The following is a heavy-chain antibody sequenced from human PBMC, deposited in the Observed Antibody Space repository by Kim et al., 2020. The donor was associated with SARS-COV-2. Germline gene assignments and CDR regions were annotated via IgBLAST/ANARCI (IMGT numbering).Heavy chain of an antibody. Sequence: GGSLRLSCAASGFTFSNAWMSWVRQAPGKGLEWVGRIKSKTDGGTTDYAAPVKGRFTISRDDSKNTLYLQMNSLKTEDTAVYYCTTDPMVRGVPLYYYYGMDVWGQGTTVTVSS. D-gene: IGHD3-10*01. J-gene: IGHJ6*02. CDR2: IKSKTDGGTT. V-gene: IGHV3-15*01. CDR3: TTDPMVRGVPLYYYYGMDV. CDR1: GFTFSNAW.